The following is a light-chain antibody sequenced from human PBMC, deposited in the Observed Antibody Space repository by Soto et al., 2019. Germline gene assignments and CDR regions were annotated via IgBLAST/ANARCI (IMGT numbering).Light chain of an antibody. CDR3: SSYTTSSSVV. J-gene: IGLJ2*01. CDR2: EVS. Sequence: QSALTQPASVSGSPGQSITISCTGTSSDVGNYNYVSWYQQHPGKAPKLMIYEVSNRPSGVSSRFSASKSGNTASLTISGLQAEDEADYYCSSYTTSSSVVFGGGTKVTVL. V-gene: IGLV2-14*01. CDR1: SSDVGNYNY.